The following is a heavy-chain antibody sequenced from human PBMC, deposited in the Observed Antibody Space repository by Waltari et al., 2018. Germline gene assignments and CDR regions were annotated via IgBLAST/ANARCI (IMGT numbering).Heavy chain of an antibody. J-gene: IGHJ4*02. V-gene: IGHV4-34*01. CDR1: GGSFSGYY. CDR2: INHSGST. D-gene: IGHD3-9*01. CDR3: ARGQRYYDILTGPTANNVYYFDY. Sequence: QVQLQQWGAGLLKPSETLSLTCAVYGGSFSGYYWSWIRQPPGKGPGWIGEINHSGSTNYNPSLKSRVTISVDTSKNQFSLKLSSVTAADTAVYYCARGQRYYDILTGPTANNVYYFDYWGQGTLVTVSS.